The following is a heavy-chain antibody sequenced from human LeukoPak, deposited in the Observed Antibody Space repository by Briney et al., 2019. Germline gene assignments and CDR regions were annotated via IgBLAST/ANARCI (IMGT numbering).Heavy chain of an antibody. D-gene: IGHD2-2*03. Sequence: ASVKVSCKASGYTFTGYNMHWVRQAPGQGLEWMGWVDPNSGGTNYAQKFQGRVTMTRDTSISTAYKELSRLRSDDTAVYYCARAVDIVVVPAAPFDPWGQGTLVTVSS. CDR2: VDPNSGGT. CDR3: ARAVDIVVVPAAPFDP. V-gene: IGHV1-2*02. J-gene: IGHJ5*02. CDR1: GYTFTGYN.